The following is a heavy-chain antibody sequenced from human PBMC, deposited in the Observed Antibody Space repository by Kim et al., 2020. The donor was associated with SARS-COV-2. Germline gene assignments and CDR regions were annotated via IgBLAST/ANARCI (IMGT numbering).Heavy chain of an antibody. CDR3: ARDVVGAYYPN. Sequence: SETLSLTCTVSGGSISSYYWSWIRQPPGKGLEWIGYTYYSGSTNYNPSLKSRVTISVDTSKNQFSLKLSSVTAADTAVYYCARDVVGAYYPNWGQGTLVTVSS. CDR1: GGSISSYY. D-gene: IGHD2-21*01. V-gene: IGHV4-59*01. CDR2: TYYSGST. J-gene: IGHJ4*02.